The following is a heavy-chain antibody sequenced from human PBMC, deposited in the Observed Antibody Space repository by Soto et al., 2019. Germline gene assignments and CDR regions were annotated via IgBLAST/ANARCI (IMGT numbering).Heavy chain of an antibody. CDR2: ITSSGAA. J-gene: IGHJ5*02. Sequence: PGGSLRLSCEASGFTFNNYAIAWVRQAPGKGLEWVSGITSSGAAYYADSVKGRFTISRDNSKNTLYLQMNSLRAEDTAVYYCATGERSVSARDLDPWGQGTLVTVSS. CDR1: GFTFNNYA. D-gene: IGHD1-1*01. V-gene: IGHV3-23*01. CDR3: ATGERSVSARDLDP.